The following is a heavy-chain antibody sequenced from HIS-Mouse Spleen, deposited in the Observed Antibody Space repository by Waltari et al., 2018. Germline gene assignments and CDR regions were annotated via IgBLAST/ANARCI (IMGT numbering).Heavy chain of an antibody. CDR2: IYSGGST. D-gene: IGHD3-22*01. V-gene: IGHV3-53*01. J-gene: IGHJ4*02. CDR1: GGSISSSSYY. CDR3: ARAMYYYDSSGYFDY. Sequence: LQLQESGPGLVKPSETLSLTCTVSGGSISSSSYYWGWVRQAPGKGLEWVSVIYSGGSTYYADAVKGRFTISRDNSKNTLYLQMNSLRAEDTAVYYCARAMYYYDSSGYFDYWGQGTLVTVSS.